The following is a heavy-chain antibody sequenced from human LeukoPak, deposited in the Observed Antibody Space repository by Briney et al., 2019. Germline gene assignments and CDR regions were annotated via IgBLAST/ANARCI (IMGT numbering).Heavy chain of an antibody. CDR1: GFTFSSYS. V-gene: IGHV3-48*01. CDR2: ISSSSSTI. CDR3: AKDLPVGYFDY. Sequence: GGSLRLSCAASGFTFSSYSMNWVRQAPGKGLEWVSYISSSSSTIYYADSVKGRFTISRDNSKNTLYLQMNSLRPEDTAVYYCAKDLPVGYFDYWGQGTLVTVSS. J-gene: IGHJ4*02. D-gene: IGHD3-22*01.